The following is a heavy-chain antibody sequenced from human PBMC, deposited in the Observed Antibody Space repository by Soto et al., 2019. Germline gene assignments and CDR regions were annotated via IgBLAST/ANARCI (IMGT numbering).Heavy chain of an antibody. CDR3: AREGAEGGATRDYYYGMDV. J-gene: IGHJ6*02. V-gene: IGHV1-18*01. D-gene: IGHD1-26*01. CDR1: GYTFTSYG. CDR2: ISAYNSNT. Sequence: ASVKVSCKASGYTFTSYGISWVRQAPGQGLEWMGWISAYNSNTNYAQKLQGRVTLTTDISTRTAYRELRSLRSDDTAVYYCAREGAEGGATRDYYYGMDVWGQGTTVTV.